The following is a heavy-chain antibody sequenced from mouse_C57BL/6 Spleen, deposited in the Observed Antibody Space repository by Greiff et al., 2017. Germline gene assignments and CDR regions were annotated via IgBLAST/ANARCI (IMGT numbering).Heavy chain of an antibody. V-gene: IGHV5-9-1*02. D-gene: IGHD4-1*01. CDR3: TRSFSGTPYAMDY. CDR1: GFTFSSYA. J-gene: IGHJ4*01. CDR2: ISSGGDYI. Sequence: EVHLVESGAGLVKPGGSLKLSCAASGFTFSSYAMSWVRQTPEKRLEWVAYISSGGDYIYYADTVKGRFTISRDNARNTLYLQMSSLKSEDTAMYYCTRSFSGTPYAMDYWGQGTSVTVSS.